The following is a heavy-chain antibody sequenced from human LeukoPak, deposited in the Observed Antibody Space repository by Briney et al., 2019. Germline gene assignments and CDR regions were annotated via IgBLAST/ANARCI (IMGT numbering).Heavy chain of an antibody. CDR2: INPSGGST. Sequence: ASVKASCKASGYTFTSYYMHWVRQAPGQGLEWMGIINPSGGSTSYAQKFQGRVTMTRDMSTSTVYMELSSLRSEDTAVYYCASSGGGYSGYEEGNFDYWGQGTLVTVSS. V-gene: IGHV1-46*01. CDR3: ASSGGGYSGYEEGNFDY. CDR1: GYTFTSYY. D-gene: IGHD5-12*01. J-gene: IGHJ4*02.